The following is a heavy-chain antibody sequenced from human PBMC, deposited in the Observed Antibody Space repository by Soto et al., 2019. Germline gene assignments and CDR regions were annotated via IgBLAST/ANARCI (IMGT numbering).Heavy chain of an antibody. J-gene: IGHJ4*02. CDR2: IQSGGPT. CDR3: AKYLGFTMPRRADY. Sequence: PGGSLRLSCAASGFTVSSKYMSWVRQAPGKGLEWVSLIQSGGPTYYADSVKGRFTISRDTSKNTLHLQMNSLRAEDTAIYYCAKYLGFTMPRRADYWGQGTLVTVSS. CDR1: GFTVSSKY. D-gene: IGHD3-10*01. V-gene: IGHV3-66*01.